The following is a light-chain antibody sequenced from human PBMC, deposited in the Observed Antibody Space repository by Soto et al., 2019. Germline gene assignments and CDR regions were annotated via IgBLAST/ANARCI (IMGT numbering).Light chain of an antibody. CDR3: QQYGGSPLFT. V-gene: IGKV3-20*01. CDR2: GAS. Sequence: ESVLTQSPGTLSLSPGERATLSCRASQGITPAYLAWYQHKPGLAPRLLIFGASNRATGIPDRFSGSGSGTDFTLTISRLEPEDFAVYSCQQYGGSPLFTFGPGTRVDLK. CDR1: QGITPAY. J-gene: IGKJ3*01.